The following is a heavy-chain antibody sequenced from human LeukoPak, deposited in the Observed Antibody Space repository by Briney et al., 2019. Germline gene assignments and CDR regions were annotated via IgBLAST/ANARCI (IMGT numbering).Heavy chain of an antibody. CDR2: IYYSGNT. Sequence: SETLSLTCTVSGDSISTSNSYWGWIRQPPGKGLEWIGSIYYSGNTYYNASLKSRVTISVDTSKNQFSLKLTSVTAADTAVYYCARLCSSTSCPFDYWGQGTLVTVSS. V-gene: IGHV4-39*01. D-gene: IGHD2-2*01. CDR1: GDSISTSNSY. CDR3: ARLCSSTSCPFDY. J-gene: IGHJ4*02.